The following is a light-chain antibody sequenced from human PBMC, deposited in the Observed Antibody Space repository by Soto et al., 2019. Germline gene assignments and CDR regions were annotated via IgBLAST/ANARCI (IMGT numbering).Light chain of an antibody. CDR3: QRAAAA. J-gene: IGKJ4*01. CDR1: QSISTY. Sequence: DIQMTQSPPSLSASVGDRVTITCRASQSISTYLNWYQQKPGKAPKLLIYAASSLQSGVPPRFSGSGSGTDFTLTISSLQPEDFATYYCQRAAAAFGGGTKVEIK. V-gene: IGKV1-39*01. CDR2: AAS.